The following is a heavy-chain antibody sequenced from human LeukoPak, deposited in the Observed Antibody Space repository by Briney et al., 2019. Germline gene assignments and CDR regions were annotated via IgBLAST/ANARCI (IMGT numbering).Heavy chain of an antibody. J-gene: IGHJ4*02. Sequence: GGSLRLSCAASGFTFSSHWMNWVRQAPGKGLEWVANIKEDGSEKYYVDSVKGQLTISRDNAKNSLFLQMNSLRAEDTAVYYCARDLRNYYDSSGYYLDYWGQGTLVTVSS. V-gene: IGHV3-7*01. D-gene: IGHD3-22*01. CDR2: IKEDGSEK. CDR3: ARDLRNYYDSSGYYLDY. CDR1: GFTFSSHW.